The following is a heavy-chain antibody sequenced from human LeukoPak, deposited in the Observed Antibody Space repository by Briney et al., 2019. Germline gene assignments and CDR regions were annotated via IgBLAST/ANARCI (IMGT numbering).Heavy chain of an antibody. Sequence: SVKVSCKASGGTFSSYAISWVRQAPGQGLEWMGGFIPIFGTANYAQKFQGRVTITADESTSTAYMELSSLRSEDTAVYYCARKRVPAYYGMDVWGQGTTVTVSS. J-gene: IGHJ6*02. CDR1: GGTFSSYA. CDR3: ARKRVPAYYGMDV. D-gene: IGHD2-2*01. V-gene: IGHV1-69*13. CDR2: FIPIFGTA.